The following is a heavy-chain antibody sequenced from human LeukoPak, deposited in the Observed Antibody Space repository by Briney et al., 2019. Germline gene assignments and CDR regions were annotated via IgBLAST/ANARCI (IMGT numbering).Heavy chain of an antibody. Sequence: ASVKVSCKASGYTFTGYYMHCVRQAPGQRLEWMGWINPKRGGTNYAQKFQGRVTMTRDTSISTAYMELSRLRSDDTAVYYCARGSRRQWLVPHRSPWFDPWGQGTLVTVSS. V-gene: IGHV1-2*02. CDR1: GYTFTGYY. CDR2: INPKRGGT. D-gene: IGHD6-19*01. J-gene: IGHJ5*02. CDR3: ARGSRRQWLVPHRSPWFDP.